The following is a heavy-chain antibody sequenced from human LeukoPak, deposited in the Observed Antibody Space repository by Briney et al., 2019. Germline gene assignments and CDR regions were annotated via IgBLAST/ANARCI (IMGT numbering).Heavy chain of an antibody. CDR2: IYYSGST. D-gene: IGHD2-8*02. CDR1: GGSISSSSYY. Sequence: SETLSLTCTVSGGSISSSSYYWGWIRQPPGKGLEWIGSIYYSGSTYYNPSLKSRVTISVDTSKSQFSLKLSSVTAADTAVYYCARLHDLVVSCPAFDYWGQGTLVTVSS. J-gene: IGHJ4*02. V-gene: IGHV4-39*01. CDR3: ARLHDLVVSCPAFDY.